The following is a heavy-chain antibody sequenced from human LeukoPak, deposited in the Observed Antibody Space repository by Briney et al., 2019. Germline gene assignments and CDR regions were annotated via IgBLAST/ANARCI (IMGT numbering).Heavy chain of an antibody. CDR3: ARADEYYYDSSGYYYVRGWFDP. CDR1: GGSFSGYY. Sequence: KPSETLSLTCAVYGGSFSGYYWSWIRQPPGKGLEWIGEINHSGSTNYNPSLKSRVTIPVDTSKNQFSLKLSSVTAADTAVYYCARADEYYYDSSGYYYVRGWFDPWGQGTLVTVSS. D-gene: IGHD3-22*01. V-gene: IGHV4-34*01. CDR2: INHSGST. J-gene: IGHJ5*02.